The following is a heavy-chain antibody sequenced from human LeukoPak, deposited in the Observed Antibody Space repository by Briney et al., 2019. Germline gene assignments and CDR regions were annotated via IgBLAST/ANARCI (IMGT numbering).Heavy chain of an antibody. V-gene: IGHV3-23*01. J-gene: IGHJ4*02. CDR3: AKDVIVVVPAAIQTPPDY. CDR1: GFTFSSYA. D-gene: IGHD2-2*01. CDR2: ISGSGGST. Sequence: PGGSLRLSCAASGFTFSSYAMSWVRQAPGKGLEWVSAISGSGGSTYYADSVKGRFTISRDNSKNTLYLQMNSLRAKDTAVYYCAKDVIVVVPAAIQTPPDYWGQGTLVTVSS.